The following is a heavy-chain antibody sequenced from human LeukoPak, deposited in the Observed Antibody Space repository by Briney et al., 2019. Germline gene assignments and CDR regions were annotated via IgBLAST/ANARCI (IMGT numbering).Heavy chain of an antibody. CDR3: ARLAHDFWSGYHYYYYYYMDV. J-gene: IGHJ6*03. CDR2: ISAYNGNT. D-gene: IGHD3-3*01. V-gene: IGHV1-18*01. Sequence: GASVKVSCKASGYTFTSYGISWVRQAPGQGLEWMGWISAYNGNTNYAQKLQGRVTMTTDTSTSTAYMELRSLRSDDTAVYYCARLAHDFWSGYHYYYYYYMDVWGKGTTVTVSS. CDR1: GYTFTSYG.